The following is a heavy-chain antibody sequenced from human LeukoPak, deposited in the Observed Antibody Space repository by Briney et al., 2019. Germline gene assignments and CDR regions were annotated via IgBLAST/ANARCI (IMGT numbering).Heavy chain of an antibody. CDR2: IKQDGSEK. Sequence: PGGSLRLSCAASGFTFSSYWMSWVRQAPGKGLEWVANIKQDGSEKYYVDSVKGRFTISRDNAKNSLYLQMNSLRAEDTAVYYCARVRSPRLGELGNWFDPWGQGTLVTVSS. CDR1: GFTFSSYW. CDR3: ARVRSPRLGELGNWFDP. D-gene: IGHD3-10*01. J-gene: IGHJ5*02. V-gene: IGHV3-7*01.